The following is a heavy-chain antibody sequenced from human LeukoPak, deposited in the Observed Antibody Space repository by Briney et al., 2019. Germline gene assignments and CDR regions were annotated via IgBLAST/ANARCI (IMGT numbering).Heavy chain of an antibody. J-gene: IGHJ5*02. CDR1: GYTFTGYY. D-gene: IGHD2-21*02. V-gene: IGHV1-2*02. CDR2: INPNSGGT. Sequence: ASVKVSCKASGYTFTGYYMHWVRQAPGQGLEWMGWINPNSGGTNYAQKFQGRVTMTRDTSISTAYMELSRLRSDDTAVYYCASAYCGGDCLSYNWFDPWGQGTLVTVSS. CDR3: ASAYCGGDCLSYNWFDP.